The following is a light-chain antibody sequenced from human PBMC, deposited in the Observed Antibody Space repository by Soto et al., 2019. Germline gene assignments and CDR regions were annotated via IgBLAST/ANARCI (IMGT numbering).Light chain of an antibody. CDR2: GAS. J-gene: IGKJ4*01. CDR1: QSVSSN. Sequence: EIVMTQSPATLSVSPGERATLSCRASQSVSSNLAWYQQKPGQAPRLLIYGASTRATGIPARFSGSGSGTEFTLPISSLQSEDLAVYYCQQYNSWPPLTFGGGTKVEIK. CDR3: QQYNSWPPLT. V-gene: IGKV3-15*01.